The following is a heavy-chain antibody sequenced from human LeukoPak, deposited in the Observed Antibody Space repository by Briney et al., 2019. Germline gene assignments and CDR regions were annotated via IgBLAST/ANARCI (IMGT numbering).Heavy chain of an antibody. CDR2: ISHSGST. Sequence: PSETQSLTCAVYGGSFSGYYWSWIRQPPGKGLEWIGEISHSGSTNYNPSLKSRVTISVDTSKNQFSLKLSSVTAADTAVYHCARTGERGSGWAIRRSNPHRKYFDYRGQGTLVTVSS. J-gene: IGHJ4*02. D-gene: IGHD6-19*01. V-gene: IGHV4-34*01. CDR1: GGSFSGYY. CDR3: ARTGERGSGWAIRRSNPHRKYFDY.